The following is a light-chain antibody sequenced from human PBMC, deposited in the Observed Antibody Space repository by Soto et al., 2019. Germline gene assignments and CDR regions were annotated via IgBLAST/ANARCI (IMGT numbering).Light chain of an antibody. CDR2: HTT. Sequence: QAVVTQEPSLTVSPGGTVTLTCGSSTGAVTSGHHPYWLQQKPGQAPWTLIYHTTNTLSWTPARFSGSLLGGKAALTLSGAQPEDEALYYCLLTYSGPWVFGGGTKLTVL. CDR3: LLTYSGPWV. J-gene: IGLJ3*02. CDR1: TGAVTSGHH. V-gene: IGLV7-46*01.